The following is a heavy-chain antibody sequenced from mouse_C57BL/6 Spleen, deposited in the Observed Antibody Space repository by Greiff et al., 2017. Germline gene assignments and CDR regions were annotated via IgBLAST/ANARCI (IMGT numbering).Heavy chain of an antibody. D-gene: IGHD2-4*01. J-gene: IGHJ4*01. CDR1: GYTFTSYW. CDR2: IDPSDSET. CDR3: AREGEITRLYYYAMDY. V-gene: IGHV1-52*01. Sequence: QVQLQQSGAELVRPGSSVKLSCKASGYTFTSYWMHWVKQRPIQGLEWIGNIDPSDSETHYNQKFKDKATLTVDKSSSTAYMQLSSLTSEDSAVYYCAREGEITRLYYYAMDYWGQGTSVTVSS.